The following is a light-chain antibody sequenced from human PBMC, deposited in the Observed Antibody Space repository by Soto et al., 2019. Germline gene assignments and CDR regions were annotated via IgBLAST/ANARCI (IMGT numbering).Light chain of an antibody. CDR3: QQYGSSRR. CDR2: GAS. Sequence: EIGMTQSLVTLSGTKGERATLSCRASQSVSNNLAWYQQKPGQAPRLLIYGASSKATGIPDRFSGSGSGTDFTLTISRLEPEDFAIYYCQQYGSSRRFGQGTNVDIK. V-gene: IGKV3-20*01. CDR1: QSVSNN. J-gene: IGKJ1*01.